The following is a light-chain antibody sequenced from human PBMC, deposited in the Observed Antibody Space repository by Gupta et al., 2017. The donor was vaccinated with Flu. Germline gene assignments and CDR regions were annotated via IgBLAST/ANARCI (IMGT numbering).Light chain of an antibody. CDR2: LGS. V-gene: IGKV2-28*01. J-gene: IGKJ4*01. CDR3: MQVLANPPT. CDR1: QSRLHSNNGNYY. Sequence: DVVMTQPPFSLSATPGEPPSITYSTSQSRLHSNNGNYYLDWYLQKPGQSPQVLIYLGSHRASGVPDRFSGSGSGTDFTLTISRVEAEDIGIYYCMQVLANPPTFGRGTKVEIK.